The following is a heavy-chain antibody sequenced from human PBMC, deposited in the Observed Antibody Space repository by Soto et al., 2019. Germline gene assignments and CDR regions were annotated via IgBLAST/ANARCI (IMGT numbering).Heavy chain of an antibody. J-gene: IGHJ6*02. CDR3: ARDMSGGTYNYYYGMDV. D-gene: IGHD1-26*01. CDR2: ISGTGSPT. Sequence: GRSLTLSCGASGVTLSSYAMTYFRQAPGRRLEWVSAISGTGSPTYYADSVKGRFTISRDNSKNTLYLQMNSLRADDTAVYYCARDMSGGTYNYYYGMDVWGQGNTATVSS. CDR1: GVTLSSYA. V-gene: IGHV3-23*01.